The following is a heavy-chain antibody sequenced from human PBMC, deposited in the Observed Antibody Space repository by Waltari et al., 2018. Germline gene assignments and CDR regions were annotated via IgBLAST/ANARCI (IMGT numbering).Heavy chain of an antibody. Sequence: QVQLQESGPGLVKPSETLSLTCTVSGGSISSYYWSWIRQPPGKGLEWIGYIYYSGSTNYNPSLKSRVTISVDTSKNQFSLKLSSLRSEDTAVYYCARAVTSPTYWYFDLWGRGTLVTVSS. V-gene: IGHV4-59*01. CDR3: ARAVTSPTYWYFDL. J-gene: IGHJ2*01. D-gene: IGHD4-17*01. CDR2: IYYSGST. CDR1: GGSISSYY.